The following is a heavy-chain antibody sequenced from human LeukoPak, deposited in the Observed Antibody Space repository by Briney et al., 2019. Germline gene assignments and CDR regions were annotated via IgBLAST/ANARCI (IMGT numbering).Heavy chain of an antibody. CDR1: GFTVSSNY. CDR2: IYSGGST. J-gene: IGHJ4*02. D-gene: IGHD1-26*01. Sequence: GGSLRLSCAASGFTVSSNYMSWVRQAPGKGLEWVSLIYSGGSTYYADSVKGRFTISRDNSKNTLYLQMNSLRAEDTAVYYCAKEGGSYTSFKFDYWGQGTLVTVSS. V-gene: IGHV3-53*01. CDR3: AKEGGSYTSFKFDY.